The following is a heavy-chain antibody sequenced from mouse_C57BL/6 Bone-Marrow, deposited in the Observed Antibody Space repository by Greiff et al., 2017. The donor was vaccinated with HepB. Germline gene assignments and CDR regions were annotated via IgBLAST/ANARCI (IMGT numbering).Heavy chain of an antibody. CDR2: IRNKANGYTT. CDR3: ARYAYGSLDY. D-gene: IGHD1-1*01. J-gene: IGHJ2*01. V-gene: IGHV7-3*01. CDR1: GFTFTDYY. Sequence: EVNLVESGGGLVQPGGSLSLSCAASGFTFTDYYMSWVRQPPGKALEWLGFIRNKANGYTTEYSASVKGRFTISRDNSQSILYLQMNALRAEDSATYYCARYAYGSLDYWGQGTTLTVSS.